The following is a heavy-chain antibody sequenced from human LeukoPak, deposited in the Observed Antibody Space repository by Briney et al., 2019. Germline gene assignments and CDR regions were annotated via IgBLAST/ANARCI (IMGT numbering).Heavy chain of an antibody. J-gene: IGHJ3*02. Sequence: PSETLSLTCTVSGGSISTYYWSWIRQPAGKGLEWIGRIYSSGSTNYNPSLKSRVTMSVDTSKNQLSLKLTSVTAADTAVHYCARELITKADAFDIWGQGTMVTVSS. V-gene: IGHV4-4*07. CDR2: IYSSGST. D-gene: IGHD1-20*01. CDR3: ARELITKADAFDI. CDR1: GGSISTYY.